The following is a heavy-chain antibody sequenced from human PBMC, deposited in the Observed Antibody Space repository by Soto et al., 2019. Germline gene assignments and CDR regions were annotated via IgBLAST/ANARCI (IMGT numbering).Heavy chain of an antibody. CDR3: ARRYCSGTSCYAYYYYGMDV. CDR2: INAGNGNT. D-gene: IGHD2-2*01. CDR1: GYTFTSYA. Sequence: QVQLVQSGAEVKKPGASVKVSCKASGYTFTSYAMHWVRQAPGQRLEWMGWINAGNGNTKYSQKFQGRVTITRDTAASRAYMELSSLRSEDTAVYCCARRYCSGTSCYAYYYYGMDVWGQGTTVTVSS. J-gene: IGHJ6*02. V-gene: IGHV1-3*01.